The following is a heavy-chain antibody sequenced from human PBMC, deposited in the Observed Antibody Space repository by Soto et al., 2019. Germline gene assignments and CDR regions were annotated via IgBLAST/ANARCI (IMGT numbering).Heavy chain of an antibody. D-gene: IGHD2-15*01. CDR3: ARDYDIVVVVAATVGFDP. Sequence: ASVKVSCKASGYTFTSYGISWVRQAPGQGLEWMGWISAYNGNTNYAQKLQGRVTMTTDTSTSTAYMELRSLRSDDTAVYYCARDYDIVVVVAATVGFDPWGQGTLVTVSS. CDR1: GYTFTSYG. V-gene: IGHV1-18*01. J-gene: IGHJ5*02. CDR2: ISAYNGNT.